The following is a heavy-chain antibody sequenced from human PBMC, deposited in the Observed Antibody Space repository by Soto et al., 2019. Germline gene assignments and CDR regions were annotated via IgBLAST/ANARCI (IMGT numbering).Heavy chain of an antibody. Sequence: EVQLLESGGGLVQPGGSLRLSCAASGFTFSSYAMSWVRQAPGKGLEWVSAISGSGGSTYYADSVKGRFTISRDNSKNTLYLQMNSLRAEDTAVYYCAKAWRQWLVPDVLGYFDYWGQGTLVTVSS. V-gene: IGHV3-23*01. CDR1: GFTFSSYA. CDR3: AKAWRQWLVPDVLGYFDY. J-gene: IGHJ4*02. CDR2: ISGSGGST. D-gene: IGHD6-19*01.